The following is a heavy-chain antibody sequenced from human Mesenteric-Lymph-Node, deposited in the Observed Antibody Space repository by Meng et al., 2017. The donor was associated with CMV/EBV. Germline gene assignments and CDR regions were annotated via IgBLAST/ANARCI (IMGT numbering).Heavy chain of an antibody. CDR3: AKKSSRPISARPYFDF. D-gene: IGHD6-6*01. CDR1: GFFFSDYT. CDR2: IRASDTYI. Sequence: LYCEGSGFFFSDYTMNWFRQAPGKGLEWVASIRASDTYIYYADSLRGRFTISRDNSRNSVFLQMTSLRAEDTAVYYCAKKSSRPISARPYFDFWGQGTLVTVSS. V-gene: IGHV3-21*01. J-gene: IGHJ4*02.